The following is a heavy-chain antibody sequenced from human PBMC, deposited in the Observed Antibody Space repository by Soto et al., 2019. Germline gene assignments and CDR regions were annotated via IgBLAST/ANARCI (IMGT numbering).Heavy chain of an antibody. V-gene: IGHV3-33*01. CDR2: IWYDGRNI. D-gene: IGHD3-10*02. Sequence: PGGSLRLSCSASGFNVNSYGVHWVRQAPGKGLEWVAVIWYDGRNIFYADSVKGRFTVSRDNSKNTVYFQMNNLRVEDTALYYCARDSGHISTYVSDPLDFWGQGTMVTASS. CDR1: GFNVNSYG. CDR3: ARDSGHISTYVSDPLDF. J-gene: IGHJ3*01.